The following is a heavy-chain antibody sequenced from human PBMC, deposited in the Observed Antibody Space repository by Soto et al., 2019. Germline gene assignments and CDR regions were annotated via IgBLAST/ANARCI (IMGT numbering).Heavy chain of an antibody. CDR2: ISYDGSNK. J-gene: IGHJ6*02. V-gene: IGHV3-30*04. Sequence: PGGSLRLSCAASGFTFSLHAMHLVRQAPGKGLEWVAAISYDGSNKYSADSVKGRFTISRDNSKNTLFLQMNSLRAEDTAVYYCARDSSDYIRDYYDFGMDVWGQGTTVTVSS. CDR3: ARDSSDYIRDYYDFGMDV. CDR1: GFTFSLHA. D-gene: IGHD3-16*01.